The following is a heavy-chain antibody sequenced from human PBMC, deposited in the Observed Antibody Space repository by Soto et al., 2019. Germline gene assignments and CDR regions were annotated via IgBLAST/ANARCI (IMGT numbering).Heavy chain of an antibody. J-gene: IGHJ4*02. Sequence: QVQLVQSGAEVKKPGASVKVSCKASGYTFTGYYMHWVRQAPGQGLEWMGWINPNSGGTNYAQKFQGRVTMTRDTSISTAYMELSRLRYDDTAVYYCARDQYYYGSGSYQPYDYWGQGTLVTVSS. CDR2: INPNSGGT. D-gene: IGHD3-10*01. CDR3: ARDQYYYGSGSYQPYDY. CDR1: GYTFTGYY. V-gene: IGHV1-2*02.